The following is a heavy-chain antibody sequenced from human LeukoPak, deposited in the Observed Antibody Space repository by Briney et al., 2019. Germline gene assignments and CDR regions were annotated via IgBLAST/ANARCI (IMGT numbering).Heavy chain of an antibody. CDR3: TAHDPDHGAVHWFDP. CDR2: INSDGSRT. V-gene: IGHV3-74*01. J-gene: IGHJ5*02. CDR1: GFTLRSYW. Sequence: GSLRLSCAASGFTLRSYWMHWVRQAPGKGLVWVSRINSDGSRTGYADFVKGRFTISRDTAKNTLYLQMNSLRAEDTAVYYCTAHDPDHGAVHWFDPWGQGTLVTVSS. D-gene: IGHD4-17*01.